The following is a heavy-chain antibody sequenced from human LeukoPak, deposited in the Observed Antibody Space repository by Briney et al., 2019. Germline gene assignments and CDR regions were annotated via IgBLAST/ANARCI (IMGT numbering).Heavy chain of an antibody. CDR3: ASFYCSGGSCYQYYYYYYMEV. V-gene: IGHV4-39*01. Sequence: PSETLSLTCTVSGGSISSRSYYWGWIRQPPGKGLEWIGIIYYSGSTYSNPSLRSRVTISVDTSKNQFCLKLSSVTAADTAVYYCASFYCSGGSCYQYYYYYYMEVWGKGTTVTISS. CDR2: IYYSGST. CDR1: GGSISSRSYY. J-gene: IGHJ6*03. D-gene: IGHD2-15*01.